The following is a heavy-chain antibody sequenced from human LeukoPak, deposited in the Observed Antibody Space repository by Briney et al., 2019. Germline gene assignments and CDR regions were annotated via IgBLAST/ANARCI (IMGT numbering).Heavy chain of an antibody. CDR2: ISGSGGST. CDR3: AKFWGEVYYYDSSGYYHFDY. J-gene: IGHJ4*02. D-gene: IGHD3-22*01. CDR1: EFTFSSYA. Sequence: PGGSLRLSCAASEFTFSSYAMSWVRQAPGKGLEWVSAISGSGGSTYYADSVKGRFTISRDNSKNTLYLQMNSLRAEDTAVYYCAKFWGEVYYYDSSGYYHFDYWGQGTLVTVSS. V-gene: IGHV3-23*01.